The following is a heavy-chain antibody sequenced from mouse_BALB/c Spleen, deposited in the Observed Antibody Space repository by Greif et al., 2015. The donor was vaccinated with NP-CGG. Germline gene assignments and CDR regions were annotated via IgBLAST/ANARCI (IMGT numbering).Heavy chain of an antibody. V-gene: IGHV5-12*02. CDR1: GFTFRDYY. CDR2: ISNGGGST. D-gene: IGHD2-10*02. CDR3: ARKYGNYGYAMDY. J-gene: IGHJ4*01. Sequence: EVKLVESGGGLVQPGGSLKLSCATSGFTFRDYYMYWVRQTPEKRLEWVAYISNGGGSTYYPDTVKGRFTISRDNAKNTLYLQMSRLKSEDTAMYYCARKYGNYGYAMDYWGQGTSVTVSS.